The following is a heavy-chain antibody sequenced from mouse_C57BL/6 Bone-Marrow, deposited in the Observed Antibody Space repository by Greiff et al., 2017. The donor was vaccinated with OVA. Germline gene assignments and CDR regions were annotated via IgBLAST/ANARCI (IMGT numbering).Heavy chain of an antibody. CDR1: GFTFSDYG. CDR3: ARSDYECFDY. V-gene: IGHV5-17*01. Sequence: EVKLVESGGGLVKPGGSLKLSCAASGFTFSDYGMHWVRQAPEQGLEWVAYISSGSSTIYYAATVKGRFTISRDNAKNTLFLQMTSLRSEDTAMXYYARSDYECFDYWGQGTTLTVSS. J-gene: IGHJ2*01. D-gene: IGHD2-4*01. CDR2: ISSGSSTI.